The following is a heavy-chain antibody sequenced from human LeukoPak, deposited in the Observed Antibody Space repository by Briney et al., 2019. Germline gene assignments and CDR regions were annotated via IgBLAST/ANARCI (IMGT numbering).Heavy chain of an antibody. CDR1: GGSISSGAYY. Sequence: PSETLSLTCTVSGGSISSGAYYWSWIRQHPERGLEWIGFIYSSGSTYYNPSLKSRVAISLDTSKNQFSLNLSSVTAADTAVYYCARLSGSSRENFDYWGQGTLVTVSS. CDR3: ARLSGSSRENFDY. CDR2: IYSSGST. V-gene: IGHV4-31*03. J-gene: IGHJ4*02. D-gene: IGHD5-12*01.